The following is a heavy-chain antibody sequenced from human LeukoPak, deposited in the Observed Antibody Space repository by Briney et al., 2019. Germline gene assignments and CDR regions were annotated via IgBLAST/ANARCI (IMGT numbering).Heavy chain of an antibody. D-gene: IGHD1-26*01. CDR1: GGSISGYY. Sequence: PSETLSLTCTVSGGSISGYYWSWIRQPPGKGLEWIGYIFYSGSTNYNPSLKSRVTISVDTSKNQFSLKLSSVAAADTAVYYCARGEWDLLFDYWGQGTLVTVSS. V-gene: IGHV4-59*01. CDR3: ARGEWDLLFDY. CDR2: IFYSGST. J-gene: IGHJ4*02.